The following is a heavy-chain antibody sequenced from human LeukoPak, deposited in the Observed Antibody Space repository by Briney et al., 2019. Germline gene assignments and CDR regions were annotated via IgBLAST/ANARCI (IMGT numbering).Heavy chain of an antibody. D-gene: IGHD1-26*01. CDR1: GGSISGYY. Sequence: PSETLSLTCTVSGGSISGYYWSWIRQPPGKGLEWIGYIFYSGSTNYNPSLKSRVTISVDTSKNQFSLKLSSVAAADTAVYYCARGEWDLLFDYWGQGTLVTVSS. V-gene: IGHV4-59*01. CDR3: ARGEWDLLFDY. CDR2: IFYSGST. J-gene: IGHJ4*02.